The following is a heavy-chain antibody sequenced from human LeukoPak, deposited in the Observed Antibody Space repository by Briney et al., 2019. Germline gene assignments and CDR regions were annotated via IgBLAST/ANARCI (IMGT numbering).Heavy chain of an antibody. CDR3: ARDCSGGSCYSRRDAFDI. CDR2: IKQDGSEK. D-gene: IGHD2-15*01. Sequence: PGGSLRLSCAASGFTFSSYWMSWVRQAPGKGLEWVANIKQDGSEKYYVDSVKGRFTISRDNAKNSLYLQMNSLRAEDTAVYYCARDCSGGSCYSRRDAFDIWGQGTMVTVSS. CDR1: GFTFSSYW. J-gene: IGHJ3*02. V-gene: IGHV3-7*01.